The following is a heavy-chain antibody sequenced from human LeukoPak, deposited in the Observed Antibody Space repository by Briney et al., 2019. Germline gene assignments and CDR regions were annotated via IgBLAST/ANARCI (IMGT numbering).Heavy chain of an antibody. J-gene: IGHJ4*02. Sequence: GGSLRLSCAASGFTFSGSAMHWVRQASGKGLEWVGRIRSKANSYATAYAASVKGRFTISRDDSKNTAYLQMNSLKTEDTAVYYCTRDYGDFGVRDFDYWGQGTLVTVSS. V-gene: IGHV3-73*01. D-gene: IGHD4-17*01. CDR2: IRSKANSYAT. CDR1: GFTFSGSA. CDR3: TRDYGDFGVRDFDY.